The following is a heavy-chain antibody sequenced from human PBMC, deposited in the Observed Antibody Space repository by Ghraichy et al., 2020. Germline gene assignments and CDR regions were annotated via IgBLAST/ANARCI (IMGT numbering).Heavy chain of an antibody. J-gene: IGHJ1*01. Sequence: SQTLSLTCAISGDSVSSTSAAWNWIRQSPSRGLEWLGRTYYRSTWYSDYAVSVKSRITINPDTSKNQFSLQLNSVTPEDTAVYYCARASSGWTHFKYFHHWGQGTLVTVSS. CDR2: TYYRSTWYS. D-gene: IGHD6-19*01. V-gene: IGHV6-1*01. CDR1: GDSVSSTSAA. CDR3: ARASSGWTHFKYFHH.